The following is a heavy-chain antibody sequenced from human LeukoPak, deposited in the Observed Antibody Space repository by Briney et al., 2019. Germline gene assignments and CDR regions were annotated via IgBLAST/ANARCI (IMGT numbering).Heavy chain of an antibody. J-gene: IGHJ4*02. Sequence: GGSLRLSCAASGFTFSSFAMSWVRQAPGKGLEWVANIKQDGSEKYYVDSVKGRFTISRDNAKNSLYLQMNSLRAEDTAVYYCASMVRGVIRWGQGTLVTVSS. V-gene: IGHV3-7*01. CDR2: IKQDGSEK. D-gene: IGHD3-10*01. CDR3: ASMVRGVIR. CDR1: GFTFSSFA.